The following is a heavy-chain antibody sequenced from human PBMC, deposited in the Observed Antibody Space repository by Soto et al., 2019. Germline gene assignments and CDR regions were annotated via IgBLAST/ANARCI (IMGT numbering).Heavy chain of an antibody. CDR3: ARDRRSFYHDGSGLDY. CDR1: GGSISSGGYS. D-gene: IGHD3-22*01. J-gene: IGHJ4*02. Sequence: QLQLQESGSGLVRPSQTLSLSCAVSGGSISSGGYSWNWIRQPPGKGLEWIGYIYHGGSTYSNPSLESRVTLSVATSKSQFSLRLSSVIAADTAVYYCARDRRSFYHDGSGLDYWGQGILVTVSS. V-gene: IGHV4-30-2*01. CDR2: IYHGGST.